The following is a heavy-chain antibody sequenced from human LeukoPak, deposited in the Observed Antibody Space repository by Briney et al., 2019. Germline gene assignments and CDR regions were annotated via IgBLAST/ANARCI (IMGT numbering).Heavy chain of an antibody. J-gene: IGHJ4*02. CDR2: ISGSSTYT. D-gene: IGHD5-12*01. CDR1: GFTLSSTS. CDR3: ARGTTGGYSPSH. V-gene: IGHV3-21*01. Sequence: GRSLTLSCAASGFTLSSTSTNCVRHAPGEWLEWFTSISGSSTYTFYADSVRGRFTISTDNAKYSMYLQMNSLRAEDTAVYYCARGTTGGYSPSHWGQGTLVTVSS.